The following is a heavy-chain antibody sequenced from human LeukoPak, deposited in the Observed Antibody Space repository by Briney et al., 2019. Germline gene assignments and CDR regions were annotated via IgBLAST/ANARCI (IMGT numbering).Heavy chain of an antibody. CDR1: GGSISSSSYY. CDR2: IYCSGST. CDR3: ARGGVPAAIDY. Sequence: SETLSLTCTVSGGSISSSSYYWGWIRQPPGKGLEWIGSIYCSGSTYYNPSLKSRVTISVDTSKNQFSLKLSSVTAADTAVYYCARGGVPAAIDYWGQGTLVTVSS. D-gene: IGHD2-2*01. V-gene: IGHV4-39*07. J-gene: IGHJ4*02.